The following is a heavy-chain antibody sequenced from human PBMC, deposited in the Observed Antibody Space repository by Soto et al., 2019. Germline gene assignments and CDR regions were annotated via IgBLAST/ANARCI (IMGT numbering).Heavy chain of an antibody. CDR1: GFTFSSYA. J-gene: IGHJ5*02. D-gene: IGHD4-17*01. CDR3: AKDHADGDYVGWFDP. V-gene: IGHV3-23*01. CDR2: ISGSGGRT. Sequence: EVQLLESGGGLVQPGGSLRLSCAASGFTFSSYAMSWVRQAPGKGLEWVSAISGSGGRTYYADSVKGRFTISRDNSKTTLYLQMNSLRAEDTAVYYCAKDHADGDYVGWFDPWGQGTLVTVSS.